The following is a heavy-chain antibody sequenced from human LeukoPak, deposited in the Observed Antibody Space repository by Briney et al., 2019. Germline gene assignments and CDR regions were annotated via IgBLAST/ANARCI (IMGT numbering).Heavy chain of an antibody. V-gene: IGHV3-30*02. J-gene: IGHJ4*02. D-gene: IGHD3-22*01. Sequence: TGGSLRLSCAASGFTFSSYGMHWVRQAPGKGLEWVAFIRYDGSNKYYADSVKGRFTISRDNSKNTLYLQMNSLRAEDTAVYYCAKDLPYYYDSSGYSFLQIDYWGQGTLVTVSS. CDR3: AKDLPYYYDSSGYSFLQIDY. CDR1: GFTFSSYG. CDR2: IRYDGSNK.